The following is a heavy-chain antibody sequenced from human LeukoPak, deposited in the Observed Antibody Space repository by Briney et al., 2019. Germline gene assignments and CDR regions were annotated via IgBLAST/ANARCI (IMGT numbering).Heavy chain of an antibody. Sequence: ASVKVSCKASGYTFTSYGIRWVRQAPGQGLEWMGWISAYNGNTNYAQKLQGRVTMTTDTSTSTAYIELRSLRSDDTAVYYCARDLYYYDSTGHDYWDQGTLVTVSS. CDR2: ISAYNGNT. CDR1: GYTFTSYG. CDR3: ARDLYYYDSTGHDY. D-gene: IGHD3-22*01. V-gene: IGHV1-18*01. J-gene: IGHJ4*02.